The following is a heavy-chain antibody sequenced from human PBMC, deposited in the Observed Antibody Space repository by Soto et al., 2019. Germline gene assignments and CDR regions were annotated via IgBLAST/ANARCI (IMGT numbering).Heavy chain of an antibody. Sequence: EVQLLESGGGLVQPGGSLRLSCAASGFTFSSYAMSWVRQAPGKGLEWVSAISGSGVDTYYADSVKGRFTISRDNSRNTLYLQINSLRVEDTAVYFCAKRRGEGYFDNWGQGTLVTVSS. CDR3: AKRRGEGYFDN. CDR1: GFTFSSYA. D-gene: IGHD3-16*01. CDR2: ISGSGVDT. J-gene: IGHJ4*02. V-gene: IGHV3-23*01.